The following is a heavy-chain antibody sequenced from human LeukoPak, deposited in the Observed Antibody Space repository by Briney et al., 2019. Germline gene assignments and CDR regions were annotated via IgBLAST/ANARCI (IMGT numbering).Heavy chain of an antibody. CDR1: GYSFTSYW. D-gene: IGHD3-10*01. CDR3: ARLRVRGVIGAFDI. CDR2: IDPSDSYN. Sequence: HAESLKISCKGSGYSFTSYWISWVRQMPGKGLEWMGRIDPSDSYNNYRPSFQGHVTISADKSISTAYLQWSSLKASDTAMYYCARLRVRGVIGAFDIWGQGTMVTVCS. V-gene: IGHV5-10-1*01. J-gene: IGHJ3*02.